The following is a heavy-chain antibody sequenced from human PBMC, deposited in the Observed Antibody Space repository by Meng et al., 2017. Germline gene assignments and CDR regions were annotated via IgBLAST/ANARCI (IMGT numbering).Heavy chain of an antibody. CDR1: GYTFTGYY. V-gene: IGHV1-2*02. CDR3: ARDTTPRYSGSYYFDY. CDR2: INPNSGGT. J-gene: IGHJ4*02. Sequence: ASVKVSCKASGYTFTGYYMHWVRQAPGQGLEWMGWINPNSGGTNYAQKFQGRVTMTRDTSISTAYMELSSLRSEDTAVYYCARDTTPRYSGSYYFDYWGQGTLVTVSS. D-gene: IGHD1-26*01.